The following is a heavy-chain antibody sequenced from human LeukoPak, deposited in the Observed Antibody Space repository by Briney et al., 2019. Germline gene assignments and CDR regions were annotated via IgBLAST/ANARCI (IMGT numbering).Heavy chain of an antibody. CDR3: ARSHLWPSGTFDI. CDR2: INHGGFT. CDR1: GASLSGYY. J-gene: IGHJ3*02. D-gene: IGHD5-18*01. Sequence: SETLSLTCAVSGASLSGYYWSWIRQSPGKGLEWIGEINHGGFTNYNPSLKSRVTISVDTSRNQIALRMSSLTAADTAVYFCARSHLWPSGTFDIWGQGTVVAVSS. V-gene: IGHV4-34*01.